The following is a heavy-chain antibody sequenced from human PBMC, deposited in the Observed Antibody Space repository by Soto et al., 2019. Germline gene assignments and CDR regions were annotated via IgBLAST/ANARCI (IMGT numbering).Heavy chain of an antibody. D-gene: IGHD6-19*01. CDR1: GYSFTSHY. Sequence: GASVKVSCKAIGYSFTSHYMHWVRQAPGQGPEWMGRILPVLNIVNYAQKFQGRVTITADKSTSTAYMEVSSLRSEDTAVYYCARHGSGWDYWGQGTLVTVSS. V-gene: IGHV1-69*02. J-gene: IGHJ4*02. CDR3: ARHGSGWDY. CDR2: ILPVLNIV.